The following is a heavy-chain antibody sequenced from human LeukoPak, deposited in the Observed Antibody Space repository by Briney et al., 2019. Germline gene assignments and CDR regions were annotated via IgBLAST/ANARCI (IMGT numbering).Heavy chain of an antibody. V-gene: IGHV4-39*01. CDR2: IYYSGST. J-gene: IGHJ4*02. D-gene: IGHD3-22*01. CDR3: ASQGRKNYDSSGYYYAS. CDR1: GGSISSSSYY. Sequence: SETLSLTCTVSGGSISSSSYYWGWIRQPPGKGPEWIGSIYYSGSTYYNPSLKSRVTISVDTSKNQFSLKLSSVTAADAAVYYCASQGRKNYDSSGYYYASWGQGTLVTVSS.